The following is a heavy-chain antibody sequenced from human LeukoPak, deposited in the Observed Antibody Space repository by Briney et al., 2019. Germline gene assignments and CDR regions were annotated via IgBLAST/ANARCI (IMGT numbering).Heavy chain of an antibody. J-gene: IGHJ3*02. CDR3: ARVFDI. V-gene: IGHV3-48*04. CDR1: GFTFSTYS. CDR2: ISSSSSTI. Sequence: EGSLRLSCAASGFTFSTYSMNWVRQAPGKGLEWVSYISSSSSTIDYADSVKGRFTISRDNAKNSLYLQMNSLRAEDTAVYYCARVFDIWGQGTMVTVSS.